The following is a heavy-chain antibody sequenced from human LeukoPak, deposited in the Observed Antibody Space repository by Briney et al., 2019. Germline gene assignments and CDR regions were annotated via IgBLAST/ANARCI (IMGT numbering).Heavy chain of an antibody. J-gene: IGHJ6*02. D-gene: IGHD2-15*01. CDR2: IWYDGSNK. CDR3: ARDGAGYCSGGSCYGLYYYYGMDV. Sequence: GGSLRLSCAASGFTFSSYGMHWVRQAPGKGLEWVAVIWYDGSNKYYADSVKGRFTISRDNSKNTLYLQMNSLRAEDTAVYYCARDGAGYCSGGSCYGLYYYYGMDVWGQGTTVTVSS. V-gene: IGHV3-33*01. CDR1: GFTFSSYG.